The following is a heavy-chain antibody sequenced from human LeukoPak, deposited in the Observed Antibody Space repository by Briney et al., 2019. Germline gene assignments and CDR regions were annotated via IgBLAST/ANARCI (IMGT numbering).Heavy chain of an antibody. Sequence: GGSPRLSCAASGFTFSDYYMSWMRQAPGKGLEWVAHIDGSGRTIYYIDSVKGRFTISRDNARNSLYLQMISLGAEDTAVYYCARGNWGPDYWGQGTLVTVSS. CDR1: GFTFSDYY. CDR3: ARGNWGPDY. CDR2: IDGSGRTI. J-gene: IGHJ4*02. V-gene: IGHV3-11*04. D-gene: IGHD7-27*01.